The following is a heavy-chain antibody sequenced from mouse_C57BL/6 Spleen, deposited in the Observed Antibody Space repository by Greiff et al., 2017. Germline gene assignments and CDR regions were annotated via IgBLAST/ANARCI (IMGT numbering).Heavy chain of an antibody. Sequence: QVQLQQPGAELVRPGSSVKLSCKASGYTFTSYWMHWVKQRPIQGLEWIGNIDPSDSETHYNQKFKDKATLTVDKSSSTAYMQLSSLTSEDSAVYYCARPYDYEGAWFAYWGQGTLVTVSA. D-gene: IGHD2-4*01. CDR2: IDPSDSET. V-gene: IGHV1-52*01. CDR1: GYTFTSYW. CDR3: ARPYDYEGAWFAY. J-gene: IGHJ3*01.